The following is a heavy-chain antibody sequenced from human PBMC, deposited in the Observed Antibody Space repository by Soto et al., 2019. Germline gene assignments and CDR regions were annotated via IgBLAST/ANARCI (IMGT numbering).Heavy chain of an antibody. J-gene: IGHJ4*02. CDR1: GFTFSTYA. CDR2: MTGSGGNT. Sequence: EVQLLESGGGLVQPGGSLRLSCAASGFTFSTYAMNWVRQAPGKGLEWVSTMTGSGGNTYYADSVKGRLTISRDNSKNTLHLQMDGLRVEDTAVYYCAKNAEVTIRVGFDSWGQGTLVTVSS. CDR3: AKNAEVTIRVGFDS. V-gene: IGHV3-23*01. D-gene: IGHD3-3*01.